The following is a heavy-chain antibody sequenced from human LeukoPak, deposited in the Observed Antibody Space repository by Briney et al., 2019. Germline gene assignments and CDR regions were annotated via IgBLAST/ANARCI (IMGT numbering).Heavy chain of an antibody. D-gene: IGHD6-25*01. CDR3: ARTGYSSGVWFYWFDP. J-gene: IGHJ5*02. CDR2: INHSGST. Sequence: KPSETLSLTCAVYGGSFSGYYWSWIRQPPGKGLEWIGEINHSGSTNYNPSLKSRVTISVDTSKNQFSLKLSSVTAADTAVYYCARTGYSSGVWFYWFDPWGQGTLVTVSS. V-gene: IGHV4-34*01. CDR1: GGSFSGYY.